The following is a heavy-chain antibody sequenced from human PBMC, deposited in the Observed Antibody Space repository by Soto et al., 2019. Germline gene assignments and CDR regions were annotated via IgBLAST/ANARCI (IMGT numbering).Heavy chain of an antibody. J-gene: IGHJ3*02. CDR2: IYHSGTT. D-gene: IGHD3-22*01. Sequence: SETLSLTCTVSGGSITTGGSYWSWIRQHPGKGLEWIGNIYHSGTTNYNPSLKSRVTISVDTSKNQFSLMLESVTAAATAVYYCARGYYDSSGQSNSFDIWGQGTMVTVSS. CDR1: GGSITTGGSY. CDR3: ARGYYDSSGQSNSFDI. V-gene: IGHV4-31*03.